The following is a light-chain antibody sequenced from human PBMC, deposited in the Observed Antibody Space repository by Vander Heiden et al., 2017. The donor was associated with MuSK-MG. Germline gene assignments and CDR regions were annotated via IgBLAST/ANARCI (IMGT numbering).Light chain of an antibody. V-gene: IGKV1-9*01. CDR3: QYFNSYLV. J-gene: IGKJ1*01. CDR1: HGISSY. CDR2: AAS. Sequence: DIQLTQSPSFLSASVGDRVTITCRASHGISSYLDWYQQKPGKAPNLLIYAASKGQSGVPQRFSGSGYVTEFALTSSSRQPEDFANYYAQYFNSYLVFGDGTKVDIK.